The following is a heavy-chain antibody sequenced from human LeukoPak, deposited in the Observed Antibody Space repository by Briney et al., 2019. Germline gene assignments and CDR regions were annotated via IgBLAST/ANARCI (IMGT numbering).Heavy chain of an antibody. J-gene: IGHJ4*02. CDR2: ISGSGGST. V-gene: IGHV3-23*01. CDR3: VKGIAARYHYFDY. CDR1: GFTFSSYA. D-gene: IGHD6-6*01. Sequence: GGSLRLSCAASGFTFSSYAMSWVRQAPGKGLEWVSAISGSGGSTYYADSVKGRFTISRDNSKNTLYLQMNSLRAEDTAVYYCVKGIAARYHYFDYWGQGTLVTVSS.